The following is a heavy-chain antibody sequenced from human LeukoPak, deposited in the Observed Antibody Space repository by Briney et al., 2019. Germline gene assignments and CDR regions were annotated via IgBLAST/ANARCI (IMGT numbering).Heavy chain of an antibody. Sequence: GGSLRLSCAASGFTFSSYAMSWVRQAPGKGREWVSAISGSGGSTYYADSVKGRFTISRDNSKNTLYLQMISLRAEDTAVYYCAMMRRYCSSTSCYGVDYWGQGTLVTVSS. V-gene: IGHV3-23*01. D-gene: IGHD2-2*01. CDR2: ISGSGGST. CDR1: GFTFSSYA. J-gene: IGHJ4*02. CDR3: AMMRRYCSSTSCYGVDY.